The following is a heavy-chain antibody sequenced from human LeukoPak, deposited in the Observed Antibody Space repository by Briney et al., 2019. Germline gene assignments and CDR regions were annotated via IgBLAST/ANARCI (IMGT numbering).Heavy chain of an antibody. J-gene: IGHJ4*02. V-gene: IGHV1-3*03. Sequence: GASVKVSCKASGYTFTSYAMHWVRQAPGQRLEWMGWINAGNGNTKYSQEFQGRVTITRDTSASTAYMELSSLRSEDMAVYYCARERDYGSGSPYFDYWGQGTLVTVSS. CDR2: INAGNGNT. CDR1: GYTFTSYA. D-gene: IGHD3-10*01. CDR3: ARERDYGSGSPYFDY.